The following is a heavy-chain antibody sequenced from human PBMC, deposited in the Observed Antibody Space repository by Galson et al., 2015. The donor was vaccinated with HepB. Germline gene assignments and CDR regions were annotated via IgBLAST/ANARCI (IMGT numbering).Heavy chain of an antibody. D-gene: IGHD5-18*01. J-gene: IGHJ4*02. CDR2: IYSAGHT. Sequence: SLRLSCAVSGFTVSTNYMIWVRQAPGKGLEWVSVIYSAGHTFYADSVKGRFTISRDNSKNTLSLEMNSLRAEDTAMYFCARVYNYGLDHFDYWGRGTLVTVSS. V-gene: IGHV3-53*01. CDR1: GFTVSTNY. CDR3: ARVYNYGLDHFDY.